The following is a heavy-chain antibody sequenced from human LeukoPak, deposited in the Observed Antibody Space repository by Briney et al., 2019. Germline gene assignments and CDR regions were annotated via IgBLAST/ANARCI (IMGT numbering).Heavy chain of an antibody. Sequence: GGSLRLSCAASGFSFSGDAVHWVRQAPGKGLEWVALIWSDGSQTKYAGSVKGRFTVSRDNSKNTAFLQMSGLTVEDTAVYYCAGAAGLGNYLIDYWGQGTLVTVSS. CDR3: AGAAGLGNYLIDY. J-gene: IGHJ4*02. V-gene: IGHV3-33*01. D-gene: IGHD3-16*01. CDR1: GFSFSGDA. CDR2: IWSDGSQT.